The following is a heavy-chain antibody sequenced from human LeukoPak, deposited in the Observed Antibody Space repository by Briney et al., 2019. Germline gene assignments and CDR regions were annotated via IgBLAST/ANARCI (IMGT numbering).Heavy chain of an antibody. CDR3: TTDRVVLLELRFHYYYGMDV. J-gene: IGHJ6*02. Sequence: GGSLRLSCAASGFTFSNAWMNWVRQAPGKGLEWVGRIKSKTDGGTTDYAAPVKGRFTISRDDSKNTLCLQMNSLKTEDTAVYYCTTDRVVLLELRFHYYYGMDVWGQGTTVTVSS. CDR1: GFTFSNAW. CDR2: IKSKTDGGTT. D-gene: IGHD1-7*01. V-gene: IGHV3-15*07.